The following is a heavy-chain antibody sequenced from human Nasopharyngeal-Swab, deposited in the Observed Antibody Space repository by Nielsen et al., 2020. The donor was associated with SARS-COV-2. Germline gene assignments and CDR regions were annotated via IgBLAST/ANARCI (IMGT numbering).Heavy chain of an antibody. CDR3: ARGIAVAARGWFNP. CDR2: INAGNGNT. J-gene: IGHJ5*02. V-gene: IGHV1-3*01. D-gene: IGHD6-19*01. Sequence: ASVKVSCKASGYTFTSYAMHWVRQAPGQRLEWMGWINAGNGNTKYSQKFQGRVTITRDTSASTAYMEPSSLRSEDTAVYYCARGIAVAARGWFNPWGQGTLVTVSS. CDR1: GYTFTSYA.